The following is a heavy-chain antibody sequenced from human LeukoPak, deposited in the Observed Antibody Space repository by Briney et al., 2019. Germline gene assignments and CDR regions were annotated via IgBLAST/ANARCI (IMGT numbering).Heavy chain of an antibody. CDR1: GGSISSSSYY. J-gene: IGHJ4*02. V-gene: IGHV4-39*01. D-gene: IGHD1-26*01. Sequence: SETLSLTCTVSGGSISSSSYYWGWIRQPPGKGLEWVGSIYYSGSTYYNPSLKSRVTISVDTSKNQFSLKLSSVTAADTAVYYCARGSDSRNTFFYFDSWGQGTHVTVSS. CDR3: ARGSDSRNTFFYFDS. CDR2: IYYSGST.